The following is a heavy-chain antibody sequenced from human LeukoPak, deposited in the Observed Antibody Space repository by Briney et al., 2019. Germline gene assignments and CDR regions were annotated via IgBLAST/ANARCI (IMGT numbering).Heavy chain of an antibody. CDR1: GFTFSSYA. CDR3: ARSRYCTNGVCYTHFDY. Sequence: GGSLRLSCAASGFTFSSYAMHWVHQAPGKGLEYVSAISSNGGSTYYANSVKGRFTISRDNSKNTLYLQMGSLRAEDMAVYYCARSRYCTNGVCYTHFDYWGQGTLVTVSS. J-gene: IGHJ4*02. V-gene: IGHV3-64*01. D-gene: IGHD2-8*01. CDR2: ISSNGGST.